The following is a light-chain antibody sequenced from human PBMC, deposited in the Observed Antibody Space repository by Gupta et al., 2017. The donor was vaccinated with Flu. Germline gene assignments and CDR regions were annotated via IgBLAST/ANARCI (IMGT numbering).Light chain of an antibody. Sequence: RATLSCSARQSVSGSFLVWYQQKPGQAPRLLIHGASSSATGIPDRFSGTGSGADFTLTISRLEPEDFGVYYCQQYGSPPPLTFGGGTKVEIK. J-gene: IGKJ4*01. CDR1: QSVSGSF. CDR2: GAS. V-gene: IGKV3-20*01. CDR3: QQYGSPPPLT.